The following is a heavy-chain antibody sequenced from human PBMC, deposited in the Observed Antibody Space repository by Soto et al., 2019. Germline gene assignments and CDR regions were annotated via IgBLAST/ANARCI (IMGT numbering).Heavy chain of an antibody. V-gene: IGHV3-23*01. CDR1: GFTFSSYA. Sequence: EVQLLESGGGLVQPGGSLRLSCAASGFTFSSYAMSWVRQAPGKGLEWVSAISGSGGSTYYADSVKGRFTISRDNSKNTLYLQMNSLRAEDTAVYYCAKRWPSDYDYIWGSYSAIDYWGQGTLVTVSS. CDR3: AKRWPSDYDYIWGSYSAIDY. CDR2: ISGSGGST. J-gene: IGHJ4*02. D-gene: IGHD3-16*01.